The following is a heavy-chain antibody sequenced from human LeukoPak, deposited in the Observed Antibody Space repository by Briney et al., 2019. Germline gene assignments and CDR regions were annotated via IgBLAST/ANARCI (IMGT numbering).Heavy chain of an antibody. CDR3: ATGGFSSLSTDY. J-gene: IGHJ4*02. V-gene: IGHV4-39*01. Sequence: SETLSLTCTVSGGSISSTSYYWGWIRQPPGKGLEWIGNIYYTGSTYYNPSLKSRVTISVDTSKNQFSLKLSSVTAADTAVYHCATGGFSSLSTDYWGPGTLVTVSS. D-gene: IGHD3-3*01. CDR1: GGSISSTSYY. CDR2: IYYTGST.